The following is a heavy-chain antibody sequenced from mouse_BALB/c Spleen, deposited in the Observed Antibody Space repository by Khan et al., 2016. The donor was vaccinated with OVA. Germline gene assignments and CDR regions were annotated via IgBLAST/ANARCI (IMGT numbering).Heavy chain of an antibody. V-gene: IGHV1-77*01. CDR1: GYTFTDYY. J-gene: IGHJ3*01. CDR3: ARRNYFGYTFAY. D-gene: IGHD1-2*01. CDR2: ISPGSGDT. Sequence: QVQLQQSGAELARPGASVKLSCKASGYTFTDYYINWVKQRTGQGLEWIGEISPGSGDTYYTERFKGKATLNADQSSSTAYMQLSSLTSEASAVYFCARRNYFGYTFAYWGQGTLVTVSA.